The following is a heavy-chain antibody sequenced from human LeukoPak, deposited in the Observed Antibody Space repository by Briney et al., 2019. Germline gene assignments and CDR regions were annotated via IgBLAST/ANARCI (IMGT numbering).Heavy chain of an antibody. CDR1: GGSISSSSYY. CDR2: IYYSGST. J-gene: IGHJ4*02. D-gene: IGHD1-26*01. CDR3: ASELLGGSFFDY. Sequence: SETLSLTCTVSGGSISSSSYYWGWIRQPPGKGLEWIGSIYYSGSTYYNPSLKSRVTISVDTSKNQLSLKLSSVTAADTAVYYCASELLGGSFFDYWGQGTLVTVSS. V-gene: IGHV4-39*01.